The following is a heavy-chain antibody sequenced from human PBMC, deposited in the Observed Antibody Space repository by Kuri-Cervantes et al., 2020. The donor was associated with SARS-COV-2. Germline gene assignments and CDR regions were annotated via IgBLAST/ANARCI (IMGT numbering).Heavy chain of an antibody. J-gene: IGHJ4*02. D-gene: IGHD2-15*01. Sequence: GESLKISCAASGFTFSDYYMSWIRQALGKGLEWVSYISSSGSTIYYADSVKGRFTISRDNAKNSLYLQMNSLRADDTAVYYCASERAGPRGGFDSWGPGTLVTVSS. V-gene: IGHV3-11*04. CDR3: ASERAGPRGGFDS. CDR2: ISSSGSTI. CDR1: GFTFSDYY.